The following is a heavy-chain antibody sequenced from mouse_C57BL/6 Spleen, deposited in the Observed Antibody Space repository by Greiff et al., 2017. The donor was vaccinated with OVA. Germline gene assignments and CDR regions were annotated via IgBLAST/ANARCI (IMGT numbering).Heavy chain of an antibody. CDR2: ISDDGSN. J-gene: IGHJ2*01. Sequence: ESGPGLVKPSPSLSLSCSVTGYSITSGYYWNLIRQFPGNKLEWMGYISDDGSNNYNPSLKTRISITRDTSKNQFFLNLNTVTTEDTATYYCAKEGYYYYENWGQGTTLTVSS. CDR1: GYSITSGYY. CDR3: AKEGYYYYEN. D-gene: IGHD2-4*01. V-gene: IGHV3-6*01.